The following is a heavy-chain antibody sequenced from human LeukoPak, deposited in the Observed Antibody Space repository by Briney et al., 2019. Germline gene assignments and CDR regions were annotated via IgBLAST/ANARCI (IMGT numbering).Heavy chain of an antibody. CDR2: IFGSGGSA. CDR3: AKTTTGYSSGRYPAWPIDY. Sequence: GGSLRLSCAASGFTFGSYAMYWVRQAPGKGLEWVSGIFGSGGSAPYADSVKGRFTISRDNSKNTVYLQMDSLRVEDTAIYYCAKTTTGYSSGRYPAWPIDYWGQGTLVTVSS. V-gene: IGHV3-23*01. J-gene: IGHJ4*02. D-gene: IGHD2-15*01. CDR1: GFTFGSYA.